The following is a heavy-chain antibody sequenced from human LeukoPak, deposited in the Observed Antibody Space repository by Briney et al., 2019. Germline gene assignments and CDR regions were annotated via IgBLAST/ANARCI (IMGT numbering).Heavy chain of an antibody. J-gene: IGHJ4*02. CDR3: AREPFQEEAAATLFDY. CDR2: IIPIFGTA. D-gene: IGHD6-13*01. V-gene: IGHV1-69*05. CDR1: GGTFSSFA. Sequence: SVKVSCKASGGTFSSFAISWVRQAPGQGLEWMGGIIPIFGTANYAQKFQGRVTITTDESTSTAYMELSSLRSEDTAVYYCAREPFQEEAAATLFDYWGQGTLVTVSS.